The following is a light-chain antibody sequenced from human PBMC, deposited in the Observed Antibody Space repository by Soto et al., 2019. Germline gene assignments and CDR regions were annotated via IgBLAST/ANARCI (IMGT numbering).Light chain of an antibody. J-gene: IGKJ4*01. Sequence: DIQLTQSPSFLSASVGDRVTITCRASQGINSYLAWYQVKPGKAPKPLIYAASSLQSGVPSRFSGSGSGTEFTRTFTSLQPVYVATDYCQQLKSYPLTFGGGTKVEIK. CDR1: QGINSY. CDR3: QQLKSYPLT. CDR2: AAS. V-gene: IGKV1-9*01.